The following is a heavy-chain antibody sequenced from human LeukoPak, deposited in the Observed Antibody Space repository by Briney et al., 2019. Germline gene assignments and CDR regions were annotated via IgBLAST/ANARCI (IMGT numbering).Heavy chain of an antibody. Sequence: ASVKVSCKASGFTFTSYDINWVRQATGQGLEWMGWMNPNSGNTGYAQKFQGRVSMTRDTSISTAYMELSSLRSEDTAVYYCARGPVEAVFGVSTEDWGQGTTVTVSS. CDR1: GFTFTSYD. CDR3: ARGPVEAVFGVSTED. CDR2: MNPNSGNT. D-gene: IGHD3-10*02. V-gene: IGHV1-8*01. J-gene: IGHJ6*02.